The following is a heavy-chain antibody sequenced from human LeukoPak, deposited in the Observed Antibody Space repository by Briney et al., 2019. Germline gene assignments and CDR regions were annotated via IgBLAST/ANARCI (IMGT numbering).Heavy chain of an antibody. CDR2: IYYSGST. D-gene: IGHD5-24*01. V-gene: IGHV4-61*01. CDR1: GGSVSSGSYY. CDR3: ARSRRDGYNPDPFDI. J-gene: IGHJ3*02. Sequence: SETLSLTCTVSGGSVSSGSYYWSWIRQPPGKGLEWIGYIYYSGSTNYNPSLKSRVTISVDTSKNQFSLKLSSVTAADTAVYYCARSRRDGYNPDPFDIWGQGTMVTVSS.